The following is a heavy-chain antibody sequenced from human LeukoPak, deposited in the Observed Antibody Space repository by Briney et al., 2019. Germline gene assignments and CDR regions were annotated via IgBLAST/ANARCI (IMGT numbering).Heavy chain of an antibody. D-gene: IGHD3-22*01. CDR1: GGSLRPYY. Sequence: KPSETLSLTCTVYGGSLRPYYWNWIRQSPGKGLEWIGEIAHSGSTNYNASLKSRVTISIDTSRDQVSLKLTSVTAADTAVYYCARDYYDSSGYQYYFDYWGQGTLVTVSS. CDR3: ARDYYDSSGYQYYFDY. V-gene: IGHV4-34*01. CDR2: IAHSGST. J-gene: IGHJ4*02.